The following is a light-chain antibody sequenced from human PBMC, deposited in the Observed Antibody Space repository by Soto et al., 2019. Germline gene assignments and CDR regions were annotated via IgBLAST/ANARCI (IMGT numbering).Light chain of an antibody. CDR1: SANIGAGYD. CDR2: GNN. CDR3: CSYAGSRTYV. J-gene: IGLJ1*01. V-gene: IGLV1-40*01. Sequence: QSVLTQPPSVSGAPGQTITISCTGSSANIGAGYDVHWYQQFPGTAPKLLIHGNNDRPSGVSDRFSASKSGTSASLAITGLQAEDEADYYCCSYAGSRTYVFGPGTKLTVL.